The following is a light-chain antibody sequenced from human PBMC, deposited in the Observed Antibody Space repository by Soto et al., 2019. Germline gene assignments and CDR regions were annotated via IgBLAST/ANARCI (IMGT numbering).Light chain of an antibody. CDR1: SSDVGGYNY. CDR3: CSYAGSHFL. J-gene: IGLJ2*01. Sequence: QSALTQPRSVSGSPGQSATISCTGTSSDVGGYNYVSWYQQHPGKAPKLMIYDVSQRPSGVPDRFSGSKSGNTASLTISGLQHEDEADYYCCSYAGSHFLFGGGTKLTVL. V-gene: IGLV2-11*01. CDR2: DVS.